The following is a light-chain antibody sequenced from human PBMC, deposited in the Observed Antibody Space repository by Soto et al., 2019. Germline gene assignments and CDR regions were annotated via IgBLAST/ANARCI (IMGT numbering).Light chain of an antibody. CDR1: RGHRTYA. V-gene: IGLV4-69*01. CDR3: QTWATGILV. J-gene: IGLJ3*02. Sequence: QSVLTQSPSASASLGASVKLTCTLSRGHRTYAIAWHQQQPEKGPRYLMKLNSDGSHTKGDGIPDRFSGSSSGAERYLTISSLQSEDEADYYCQTWATGILVFGGGTKVTVL. CDR2: LNSDGSH.